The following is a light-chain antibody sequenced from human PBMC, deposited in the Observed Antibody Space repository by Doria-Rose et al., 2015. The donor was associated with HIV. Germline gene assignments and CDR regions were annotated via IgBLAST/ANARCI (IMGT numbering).Light chain of an antibody. J-gene: IGKJ1*01. CDR1: QSFSSTH. CDR3: HQYGTSWT. V-gene: IGKV3-20*01. Sequence: TQSPRTQSLSPGARATHTRRASQSFSSTHLAWYQQKPGQAPSLLIYDGSTRATGIPDRFSASGSGTDFTLTINRLEPEDFALYYCHQYGTSWTFGQGTKVEI. CDR2: DGS.